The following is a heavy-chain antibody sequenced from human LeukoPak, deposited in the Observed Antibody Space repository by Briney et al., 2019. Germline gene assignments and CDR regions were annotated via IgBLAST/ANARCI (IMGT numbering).Heavy chain of an antibody. CDR1: GFTFSSYS. J-gene: IGHJ5*02. Sequence: GGSLRLSCAASGFTFSSYSMNWVRQAPGEGLEWVSYISSSSSTIYYADSVKGRFTISRDNAKNSLYLQMNSLRAEDTAVYYCAREPNCSNGVCYKVSGYFDPWGQGTLVTVSS. V-gene: IGHV3-48*01. CDR2: ISSSSSTI. D-gene: IGHD2-8*01. CDR3: AREPNCSNGVCYKVSGYFDP.